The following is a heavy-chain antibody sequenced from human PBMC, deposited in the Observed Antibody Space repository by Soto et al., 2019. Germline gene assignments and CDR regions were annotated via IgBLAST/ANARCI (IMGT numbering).Heavy chain of an antibody. CDR1: GGSISSSSYY. J-gene: IGHJ5*02. CDR3: ARLRRGYSYAKFDP. CDR2: IYYSGST. Sequence: QLQLQESGPGLVKPSETLSLTCTVSGGSISSSSYYWGWIRQPPGKGLEWIGSIYYSGSTYYNPSLKSRVTISVDTSKNQFSLKLSSVTAADTAVYYCARLRRGYSYAKFDPWGQGTLVTVSS. V-gene: IGHV4-39*01. D-gene: IGHD5-18*01.